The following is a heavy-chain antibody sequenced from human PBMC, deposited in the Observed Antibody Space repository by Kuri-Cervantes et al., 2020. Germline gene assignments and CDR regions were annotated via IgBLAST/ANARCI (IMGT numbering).Heavy chain of an antibody. Sequence: ASVKVSCKASGYIFTSYGITWVRQAPGQGLEWMGCISPYNGNTNYAQKLQGRVTMTTDTSTSTAYMELRSLRYDDTAVYYCARRIVGWVEDWFDPWGQGTLVTVSS. J-gene: IGHJ5*02. D-gene: IGHD1-26*01. CDR2: ISPYNGNT. CDR3: ARRIVGWVEDWFDP. V-gene: IGHV1-18*01. CDR1: GYIFTSYG.